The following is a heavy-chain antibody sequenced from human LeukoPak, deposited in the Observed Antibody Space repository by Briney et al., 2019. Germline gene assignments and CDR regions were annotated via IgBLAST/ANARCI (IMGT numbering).Heavy chain of an antibody. Sequence: TPSETLSLTCTVSGDSISRYYWSWIRQPPGKGLEWIGYIYYSGNTNYNPSLKSRVTISVHTSKTQFSLNLSSVTAADTAVHFCTRLRGLDCTPTACSRLDAFDVWGLGTMVTVSS. CDR1: GDSISRYY. CDR2: IYYSGNT. D-gene: IGHD2-8*01. CDR3: TRLRGLDCTPTACSRLDAFDV. J-gene: IGHJ3*01. V-gene: IGHV4-59*08.